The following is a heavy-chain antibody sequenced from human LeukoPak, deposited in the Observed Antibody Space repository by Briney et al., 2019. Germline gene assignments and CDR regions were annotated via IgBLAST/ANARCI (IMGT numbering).Heavy chain of an antibody. D-gene: IGHD3-22*01. CDR2: FDPEDGET. J-gene: IGHJ4*02. CDR3: ATSKRHYYDSSGYYYGY. V-gene: IGHV1-24*01. Sequence: ASVKVSCKVSGYTLTELSMHWVRQAPGKGLEWMGGFDPEDGETIYAQKFQGRVTMTEDTSTDTAYMELSSLRSEDTAVYYCATSKRHYYDSSGYYYGYWGREPWSPSPQ. CDR1: GYTLTELS.